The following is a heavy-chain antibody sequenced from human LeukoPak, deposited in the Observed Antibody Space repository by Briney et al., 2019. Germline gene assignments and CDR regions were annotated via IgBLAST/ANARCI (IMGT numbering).Heavy chain of an antibody. D-gene: IGHD6-19*01. CDR1: GFTFSKYA. CDR2: IGASGGTT. J-gene: IGHJ4*02. CDR3: AKGLEAVAGTIVNAY. Sequence: PGGSLRLSCTVYGFTFSKYAMNWVHQGPGKGLEWVSGIGASGGTTYYADSVQGRFTISRDNSKNTLSLQVNSLRAEDTGVYFCAKGLEAVAGTIVNAYWGQGTLVTVSS. V-gene: IGHV3-23*01.